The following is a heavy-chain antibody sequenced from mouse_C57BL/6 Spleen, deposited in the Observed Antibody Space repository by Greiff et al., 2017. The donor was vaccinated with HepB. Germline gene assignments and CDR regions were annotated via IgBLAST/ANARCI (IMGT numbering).Heavy chain of an antibody. CDR3: ARDRGDYSNYGYFDV. D-gene: IGHD2-5*01. CDR1: GFTLSTNA. Sequence: EVMLVESGGGLVKPGGSLKSSGAASGFTLSTNAMSWVRQTPEKRLEWVATISDGGSYTYYPDNVKGRFTIPRDNAKNNLYLQMSHLKSEDTAMYYCARDRGDYSNYGYFDVWGTGTTVTVSS. J-gene: IGHJ1*03. V-gene: IGHV5-4*01. CDR2: ISDGGSYT.